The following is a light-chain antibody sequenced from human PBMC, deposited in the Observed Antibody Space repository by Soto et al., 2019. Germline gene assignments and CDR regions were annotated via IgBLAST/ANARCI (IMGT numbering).Light chain of an antibody. V-gene: IGLV2-14*01. CDR2: DVS. Sequence: QSVLTQPASVSGSPGQSITISCTGTSSDVGGYNYVSWYQQHPGKAPKLMIYDVSNRPSGVSNRFSGSKSGNTASLTISGLQAEDEADYYCSSYTRSSTLYVFGTGTTLTVL. CDR3: SSYTRSSTLYV. J-gene: IGLJ1*01. CDR1: SSDVGGYNY.